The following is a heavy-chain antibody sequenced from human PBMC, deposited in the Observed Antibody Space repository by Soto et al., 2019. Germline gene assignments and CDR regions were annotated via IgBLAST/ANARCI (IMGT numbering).Heavy chain of an antibody. D-gene: IGHD2-2*01. Sequence: RGSLELSREGFGYRLTRYLIGWVRQMPGKGLEWMGIIYPSNSNTRYSPSFQGQVTISADTSISTVYLQWDSLKASDTAIYHCARESTGQFDYWGQGTQVTVS. CDR2: IYPSNSNT. J-gene: IGHJ4*02. CDR3: ARESTGQFDY. V-gene: IGHV5-51*01. CDR1: GYRLTRYL.